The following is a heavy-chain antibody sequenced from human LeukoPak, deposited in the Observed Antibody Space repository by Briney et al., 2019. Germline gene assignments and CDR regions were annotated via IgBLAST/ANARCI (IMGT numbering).Heavy chain of an antibody. D-gene: IGHD3-3*01. Sequence: ASVTVSCKASGYTFTSYAMNWVRQAPGQGLEWMGWINTNTGNPTYAQGFTGRFVFSLDTSVSTAYLQISSLKAEDTAVYYCARTYYDFWSGYYYYYYGMDVWGQGTLVTVSS. CDR1: GYTFTSYA. J-gene: IGHJ6*02. CDR3: ARTYYDFWSGYYYYYYGMDV. V-gene: IGHV7-4-1*02. CDR2: INTNTGNP.